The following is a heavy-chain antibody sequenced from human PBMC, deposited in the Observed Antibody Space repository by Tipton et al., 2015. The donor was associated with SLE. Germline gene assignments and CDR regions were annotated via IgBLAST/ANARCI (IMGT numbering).Heavy chain of an antibody. Sequence: TLSLTCAVSGYSISSGYYWGWIRQPPGKGLEWIGNIHHGGSTNYNPSLKSRVTISVDTSKKQFSLKLSSVTAADTAVYYCASRITIFALDVWGRGTVVTVSS. D-gene: IGHD3-9*01. CDR2: IHHGGST. V-gene: IGHV4-38-2*01. CDR1: GYSISSGYY. CDR3: ASRITIFALDV. J-gene: IGHJ3*01.